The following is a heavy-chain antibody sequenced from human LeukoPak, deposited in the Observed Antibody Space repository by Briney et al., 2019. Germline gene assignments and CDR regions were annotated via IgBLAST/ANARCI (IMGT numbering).Heavy chain of an antibody. CDR2: INPNSGGT. Sequence: ASVKVSCKASGYTFTGYYMHWVRQAPGQGLEWMGLINPNSGGTNYAQKFQGRVTMTRDTSISTAYMELSRLRSDDTAVYYCARSRVWGSYRHLDYWGQGTLVTVSS. V-gene: IGHV1-2*02. D-gene: IGHD3-16*02. CDR3: ARSRVWGSYRHLDY. CDR1: GYTFTGYY. J-gene: IGHJ4*02.